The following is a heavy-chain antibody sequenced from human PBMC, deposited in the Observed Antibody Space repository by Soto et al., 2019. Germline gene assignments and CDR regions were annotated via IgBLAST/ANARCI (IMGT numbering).Heavy chain of an antibody. CDR2: IKAGNGKT. J-gene: IGHJ6*02. V-gene: IGHV1-3*01. CDR3: ATSTIDTSTWKQYFSGMDV. CDR1: GYSFTSYW. D-gene: IGHD6-13*01. Sequence: NISCKGTGYSFTSYWILRVRQAPGQRLEWMGRIKAGNGKTKYWQNLQGRVTITRDASASTAYMELSSVRSQDTAVYYCATSTIDTSTWKQYFSGMDVWAQGSTVTVS.